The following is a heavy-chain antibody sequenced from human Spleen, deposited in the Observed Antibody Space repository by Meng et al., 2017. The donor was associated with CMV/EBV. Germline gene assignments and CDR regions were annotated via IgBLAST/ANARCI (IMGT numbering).Heavy chain of an antibody. CDR2: ISGYNGNT. Sequence: ASVKVSCKASGYTFTGYYIYWVRQAPGQGLEWMGWISGYNGNTNYAQTLQGRATMTTDTSTSTAYMELSSLRSEDTAVYYCARSLPQQYYFDYWGQGTLVTVSS. CDR1: GYTFTGYY. V-gene: IGHV1-18*04. CDR3: ARSLPQQYYFDY. D-gene: IGHD6-13*01. J-gene: IGHJ4*02.